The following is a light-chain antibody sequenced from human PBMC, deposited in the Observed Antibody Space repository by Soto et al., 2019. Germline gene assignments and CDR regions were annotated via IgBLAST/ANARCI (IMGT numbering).Light chain of an antibody. CDR2: DTS. CDR3: QQRSNWPLR. CDR1: QSVSSY. J-gene: IGKJ1*01. V-gene: IGKV3-11*01. Sequence: IGLTQSPATLSLSPGGRATLSCRASQSVSSYFAWYQQKPGQAPRLLIYDTSNRATGIPARFSGSGSGTDFTLTTSSLEPEDFAVYYCQQRSNWPLRFGQGTKVEIK.